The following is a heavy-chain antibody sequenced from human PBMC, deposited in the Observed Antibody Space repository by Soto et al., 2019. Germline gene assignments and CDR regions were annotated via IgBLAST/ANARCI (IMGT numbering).Heavy chain of an antibody. J-gene: IGHJ6*02. D-gene: IGHD3-10*01. CDR1: GGSFSGYY. CDR2: INHSGST. Sequence: SETLSLTCAVYGGSFSGYYWSWIRQPPGKGLEWIGEINHSGSTNYNPSLKSRVTISVDTSKNQFSLKLSSVTAADTAVYYCASGGQSGYYYGMDVWGQGTTVTVSS. V-gene: IGHV4-34*01. CDR3: ASGGQSGYYYGMDV.